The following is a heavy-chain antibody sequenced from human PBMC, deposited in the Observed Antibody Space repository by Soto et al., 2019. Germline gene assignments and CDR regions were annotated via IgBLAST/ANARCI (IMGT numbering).Heavy chain of an antibody. Sequence: QVHLQESGPGLVRPSETLSLSCSVSGDSMATGGHYYNWIRHLPGKGLEWIGYIYYSGATHYSPSLRPRATISIDTSKNQFSLRLISVTAADTALYFCAGGRIVVAGSSAYYSMDVWGQGTTVTVSS. V-gene: IGHV4-31*02. CDR2: IYYSGAT. J-gene: IGHJ6*02. D-gene: IGHD6-19*01. CDR3: AGGRIVVAGSSAYYSMDV. CDR1: GDSMATGGHY.